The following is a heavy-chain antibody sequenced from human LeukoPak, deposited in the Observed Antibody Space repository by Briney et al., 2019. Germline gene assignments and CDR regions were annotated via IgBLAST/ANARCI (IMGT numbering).Heavy chain of an antibody. D-gene: IGHD4-17*01. CDR1: GFTFSSFA. CDR3: AKDLPDYGDYIEGY. J-gene: IGHJ4*02. CDR2: ISGSGGST. Sequence: PGGSLRLSCAASGFTFSSFAMSWIRQAPGKGLEWVSTISGSGGSTNYADSVKGRFTFSGDNSKNTLYLQMNSLRAEDTAVYYCAKDLPDYGDYIEGYWGQGTLVTVSS. V-gene: IGHV3-23*01.